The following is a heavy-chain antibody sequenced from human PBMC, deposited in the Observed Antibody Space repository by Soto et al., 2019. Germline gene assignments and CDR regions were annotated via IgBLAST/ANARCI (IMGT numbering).Heavy chain of an antibody. Sequence: PSETLTVTCTDSGGSISSGGYYWSWIRQHPGKGLEWIGYIYYSGSTYYNPSLKSRVTISVDTSKNQFSLKLSSVTAADTAVYYCARGETYYYDSSGNFWFDPWGQGTLVTVSS. CDR1: GGSISSGGYY. CDR3: ARGETYYYDSSGNFWFDP. D-gene: IGHD3-22*01. J-gene: IGHJ5*02. V-gene: IGHV4-31*03. CDR2: IYYSGST.